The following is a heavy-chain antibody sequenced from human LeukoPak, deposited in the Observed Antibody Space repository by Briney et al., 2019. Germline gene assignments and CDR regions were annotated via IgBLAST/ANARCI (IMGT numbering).Heavy chain of an antibody. J-gene: IGHJ4*02. Sequence: ASVKVSCKASGYTFTSYDINWVRQATGQGLEWMGWINPNSGGTNYAQKFQGRVTMTRDTSISTAYMELSRLRSDDTAVYYCARDGLRYFDWLFNWGQGTLVTVSS. D-gene: IGHD3-9*01. CDR3: ARDGLRYFDWLFN. CDR1: GYTFTSYD. CDR2: INPNSGGT. V-gene: IGHV1-2*02.